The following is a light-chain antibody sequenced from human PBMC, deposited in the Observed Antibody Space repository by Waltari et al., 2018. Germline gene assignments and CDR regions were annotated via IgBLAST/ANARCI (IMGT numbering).Light chain of an antibody. J-gene: IGLJ3*02. Sequence: QSVLTQPPSVSGAPGPRVPTPGTGTRLPTGTPTDVHWYQQVPGTAPKLLMYGNSNRPSGVPDRFSGSKSGTSASLTITGLQAEDEADYYCQSYDSSLRGSRVFGGGTKLTVL. CDR1: RLPTGTPTD. CDR2: GNS. V-gene: IGLV1-40*01. CDR3: QSYDSSLRGSRV.